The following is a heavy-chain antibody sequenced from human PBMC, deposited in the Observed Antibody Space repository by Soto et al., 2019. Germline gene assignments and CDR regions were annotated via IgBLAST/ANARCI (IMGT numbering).Heavy chain of an antibody. Sequence: GGSLILSCAPSGLTVCSSYKSCVLLAAGKGLEWVSVIYSGGSTYYADSVKGRFTISRDNSKNTLYLQMNSLRAEDTAVYYCARSPRVMVRGVIGYYYGMDVWGQGT. CDR3: ARSPRVMVRGVIGYYYGMDV. V-gene: IGHV3-66*01. CDR2: IYSGGST. D-gene: IGHD3-10*01. CDR1: GLTVCSSY. J-gene: IGHJ6*02.